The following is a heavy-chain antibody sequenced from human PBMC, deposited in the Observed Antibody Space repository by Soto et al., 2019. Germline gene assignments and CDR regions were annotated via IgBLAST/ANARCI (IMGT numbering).Heavy chain of an antibody. V-gene: IGHV3-23*01. Sequence: EVQLLESGGGLVQPGGSLRLSCAASGFTFSSYAMSWVRQAPGKGLEWVSAISGSGRSTYYPDSVKGRFTISRDNSKSTLYLQMNSLRAEDTAVYYCAKFIYRTWLGFFDYWGQGTLVTVSS. D-gene: IGHD6-19*01. CDR2: ISGSGRST. J-gene: IGHJ4*02. CDR1: GFTFSSYA. CDR3: AKFIYRTWLGFFDY.